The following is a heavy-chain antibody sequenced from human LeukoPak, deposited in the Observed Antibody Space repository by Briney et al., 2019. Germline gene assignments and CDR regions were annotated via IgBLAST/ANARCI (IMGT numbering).Heavy chain of an antibody. CDR2: ISGSGGST. CDR3: ARAGGESNPAAGYNWFDP. V-gene: IGHV3-23*01. Sequence: GGSLRLSCAASGFTFGSYAVSWVRQAPGKGLEWVSVISGSGGSTDYADSVKGRFTISRENSKNTLYLQMNSLRAEDTAVYYCARAGGESNPAAGYNWFDPWGQGTLVTVSS. CDR1: GFTFGSYA. J-gene: IGHJ5*02. D-gene: IGHD2-21*01.